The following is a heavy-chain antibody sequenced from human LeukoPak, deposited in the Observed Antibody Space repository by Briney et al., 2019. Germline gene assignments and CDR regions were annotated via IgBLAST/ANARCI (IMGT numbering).Heavy chain of an antibody. D-gene: IGHD6-13*01. J-gene: IGHJ4*02. CDR1: GFTFSGYD. V-gene: IGHV3-48*03. CDR3: ARDGRSTWYGVGYFDY. Sequence: PGGSLRLSCAASGFTFSGYDMNWVRQAPGKGLEWISYIRSSGSTIYYADSVKGRFTISRENAKNSLYLQMNSLGAEDTAVYYCARDGRSTWYGVGYFDYWGQGTLVTVSS. CDR2: IRSSGSTI.